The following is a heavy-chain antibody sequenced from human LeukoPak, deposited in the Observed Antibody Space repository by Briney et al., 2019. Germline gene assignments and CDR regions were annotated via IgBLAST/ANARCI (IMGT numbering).Heavy chain of an antibody. Sequence: MGWINPNSGGTNYAQKFQGRVTMTRDTSISTAYMELSRLRSDDTAVYYCATIKLEPGAFDIWGQGTMVTVSS. CDR3: ATIKLEPGAFDI. D-gene: IGHD1-1*01. J-gene: IGHJ3*02. CDR2: INPNSGGT. V-gene: IGHV1-2*02.